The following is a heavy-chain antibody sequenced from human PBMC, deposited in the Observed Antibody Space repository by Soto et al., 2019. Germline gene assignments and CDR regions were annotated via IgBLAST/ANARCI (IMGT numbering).Heavy chain of an antibody. J-gene: IGHJ4*02. CDR1: GFTFSSYA. V-gene: IGHV3-23*01. CDR2: ISGSGGST. CDR3: AKEPPIYCGGDCYSDLDY. Sequence: GGSLRLSCAASGFTFSSYAMSWARQAPGKGLEWVSAISGSGGSTYYADSVKGRFTISRDNSKNTLYLQMNSLRAEDTAVYYCAKEPPIYCGGDCYSDLDYRGQGTLVTVSS. D-gene: IGHD2-21*01.